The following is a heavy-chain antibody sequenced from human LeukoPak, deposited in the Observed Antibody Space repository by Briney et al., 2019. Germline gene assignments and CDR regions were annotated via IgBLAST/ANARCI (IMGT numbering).Heavy chain of an antibody. J-gene: IGHJ6*02. CDR2: VNQDGGTK. V-gene: IGHV3-7*04. Sequence: GRSLRLSCAASGFSLNTHWMTWGRQAPGKGLEWVANVNQDGGTKHYVDSVKGRFTISRDNAKNSLYLHMNSLRAEDTAIYYCARERLHANVDNVHYYGMDVWGQGTTVTVSS. D-gene: IGHD1-1*01. CDR3: ARERLHANVDNVHYYGMDV. CDR1: GFSLNTHW.